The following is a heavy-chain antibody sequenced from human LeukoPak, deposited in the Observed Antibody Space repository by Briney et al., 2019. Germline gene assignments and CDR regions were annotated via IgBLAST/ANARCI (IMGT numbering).Heavy chain of an antibody. Sequence: PGKSLRLSCAASGFTFSTYAMHWVRQAPGKGLEWVAIIWYDGRNKYYADSVKGRFTISRDNSKNTLYLQMNSLRAEDTAVYYRARYCSSSTCPRGDFWGRGTMVTVSS. CDR1: GFTFSTYA. V-gene: IGHV3-33*01. J-gene: IGHJ3*01. D-gene: IGHD2-2*01. CDR2: IWYDGRNK. CDR3: ARYCSSSTCPRGDF.